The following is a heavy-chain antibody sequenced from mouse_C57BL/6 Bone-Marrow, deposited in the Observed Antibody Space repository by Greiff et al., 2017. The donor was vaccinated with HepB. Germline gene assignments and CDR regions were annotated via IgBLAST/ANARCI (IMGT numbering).Heavy chain of an antibody. CDR3: ARRTMITTKYFDV. D-gene: IGHD2-4*01. CDR1: GYTFTDYY. Sequence: VQLKQSGPVLVKPGASVKMSCKASGYTFTDYYMNWVKQSHGKSLEWIGVINPYNGGTSYNQKFKGKATLTVDKSSSTAYMELNSLTSEDSAVYYCARRTMITTKYFDVWGTGTTVTVSS. J-gene: IGHJ1*03. V-gene: IGHV1-19*01. CDR2: INPYNGGT.